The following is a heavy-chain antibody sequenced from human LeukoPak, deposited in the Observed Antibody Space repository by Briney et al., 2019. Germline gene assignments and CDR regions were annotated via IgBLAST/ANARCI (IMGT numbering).Heavy chain of an antibody. Sequence: GGSLRLSCAASGFTFSNYAMHWVRQAPGKGLEWVAVISYDGSNIYYADSVKGRFTISRDNSKNTLYLQMNSLRAEDTAVYYCARDTRLDSRIAAAGTGSFDFWGQGTLVTVSS. CDR1: GFTFSNYA. V-gene: IGHV3-30-3*01. J-gene: IGHJ4*02. CDR3: ARDTRLDSRIAAAGTGSFDF. D-gene: IGHD6-13*01. CDR2: ISYDGSNI.